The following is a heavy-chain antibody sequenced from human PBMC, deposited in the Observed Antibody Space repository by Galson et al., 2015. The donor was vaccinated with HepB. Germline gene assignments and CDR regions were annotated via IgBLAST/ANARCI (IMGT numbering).Heavy chain of an antibody. V-gene: IGHV3-30*02. Sequence: SLRLSCAASGFTFSSYGMHWVRQAPGKGLEWVAFIRYDGSNKYYADSVKGRFTISRDNSKNTLYLQMNSLRAEDTAVYYCAKPNLRIAVAGTFDYWGQGTLVTVSS. CDR2: IRYDGSNK. CDR3: AKPNLRIAVAGTFDY. D-gene: IGHD6-19*01. CDR1: GFTFSSYG. J-gene: IGHJ4*02.